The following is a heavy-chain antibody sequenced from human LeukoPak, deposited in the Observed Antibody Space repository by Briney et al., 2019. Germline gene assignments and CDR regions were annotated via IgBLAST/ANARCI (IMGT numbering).Heavy chain of an antibody. V-gene: IGHV3-74*01. CDR1: GFTFSNYW. CDR2: INSDGINT. D-gene: IGHD3-9*01. CDR3: AKDTPRYFDWPVPFDY. J-gene: IGHJ4*02. Sequence: GGSLRLSCAASGFTFSNYWMHWVRQAPGKGLVWVSRINSDGINTSYADSVKGRFTISRDNAKNTLNLQMNSLRAEDTAVYYCAKDTPRYFDWPVPFDYWGQGTLVTVSS.